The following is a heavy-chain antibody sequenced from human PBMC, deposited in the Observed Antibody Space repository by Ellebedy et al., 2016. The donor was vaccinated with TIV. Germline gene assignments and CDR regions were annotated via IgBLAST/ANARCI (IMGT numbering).Heavy chain of an antibody. D-gene: IGHD3-10*01. J-gene: IGHJ4*02. CDR1: GFSLSTFN. CDR2: ISNDGTNN. Sequence: PGGSLRLSCEASGFSLSTFNMPRVRQAPCKGLGWVAFISNDGTNNYYADSVGGRFTISRDNSKKTLYLQMNSLRVEDTAVYYLTGFLAVRGGWGQGTLVTVSS. V-gene: IGHV3-30-3*01. CDR3: TGFLAVRGG.